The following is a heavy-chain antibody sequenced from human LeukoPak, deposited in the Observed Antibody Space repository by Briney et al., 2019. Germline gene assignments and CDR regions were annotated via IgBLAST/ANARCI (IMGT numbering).Heavy chain of an antibody. CDR1: GFTFSSYS. CDR3: ASFGDSSGYYDY. J-gene: IGHJ4*02. V-gene: IGHV3-21*01. CDR2: VSTGSNYI. Sequence: GGSLRLSCTASGFTFSSYSLNWVRQAPGKGLEWVSSVSTGSNYIYYADSVKGRFTISRDNDKNSLYLQMNSLRVEDTAVYYCASFGDSSGYYDYGGRGPLVTVSS. D-gene: IGHD3-22*01.